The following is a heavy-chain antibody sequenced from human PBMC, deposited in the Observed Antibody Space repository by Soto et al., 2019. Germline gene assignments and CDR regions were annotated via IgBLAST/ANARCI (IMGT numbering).Heavy chain of an antibody. J-gene: IGHJ6*02. Sequence: GASVKVSCKASGYTFINYGVSWVRQAPGQGLEWMGWISAYNGDKKYAQNVQGRVTLTTDTSTSTAYMEMRTLRSGDTAAYYCARDGPHIPAVGDDWGEGTTVTDSS. CDR3: ARDGPHIPAVGDD. D-gene: IGHD6-13*01. CDR2: ISAYNGDK. V-gene: IGHV1-18*01. CDR1: GYTFINYG.